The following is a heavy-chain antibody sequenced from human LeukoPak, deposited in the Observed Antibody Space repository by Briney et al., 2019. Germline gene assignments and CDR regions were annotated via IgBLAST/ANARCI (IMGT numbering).Heavy chain of an antibody. CDR3: ARSRSYGDYSLFDY. V-gene: IGHV4-28*01. CDR1: GYSISSSNW. D-gene: IGHD4-17*01. CDR2: MFYSGST. J-gene: IGHJ4*02. Sequence: SDTLSLTCAVSGYSISSSNWWGWIRQPPGKGLEWLGYMFYSGSTYYNPSLKSRVTMSIDTPKNQFSLKLSSVTAVDTAVYYCARSRSYGDYSLFDYWGQGTLVTVSS.